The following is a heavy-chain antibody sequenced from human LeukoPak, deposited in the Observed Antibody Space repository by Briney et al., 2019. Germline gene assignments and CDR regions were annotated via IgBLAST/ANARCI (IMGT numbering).Heavy chain of an antibody. V-gene: IGHV1-18*01. CDR3: ARDQAVAVNYYYYGMDV. CDR1: GYTFTSYA. D-gene: IGHD6-19*01. J-gene: IGHJ6*02. CDR2: ISAYNGNT. Sequence: ASVKVSCKASGYTFTSYAMHWVRQAPGQGLEWMGWISAYNGNTNYAQKLQGRVTMTTDTSTSTAYMELRSLRSDDTAVYYCARDQAVAVNYYYYGMDVWGQGTTVTVSS.